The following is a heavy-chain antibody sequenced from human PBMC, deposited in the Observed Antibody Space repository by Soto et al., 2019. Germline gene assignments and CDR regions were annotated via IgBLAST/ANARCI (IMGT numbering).Heavy chain of an antibody. CDR2: IIPFFKAA. CDR1: GGTFSSHA. CDR3: ARDVPLNYYDGTFSYYAMDV. J-gene: IGHJ6*02. Sequence: QVQLVQSGAEVKKPGSSEKASCKASGGTFSSHAISWVRQAPGQGLEWMGGIIPFFKAANYAQKSQGRATITADDSTSTAYMDLYSLRSEDTAVYYCARDVPLNYYDGTFSYYAMDVWGQGTTVTVSS. D-gene: IGHD3-16*01. V-gene: IGHV1-69*01.